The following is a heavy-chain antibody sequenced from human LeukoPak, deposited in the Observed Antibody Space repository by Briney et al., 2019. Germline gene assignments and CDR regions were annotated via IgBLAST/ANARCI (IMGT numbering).Heavy chain of an antibody. V-gene: IGHV3-23*01. Sequence: PGGSLRLSCAGSGFTARSYALSWVRHAPGKGLEWVSAIRGSGGSTYHADSVKGRFTISRDNSKNTLYLQMNSLRAEDTAVYYCANNGGSYYYGMDVWGQGTTVTVSS. CDR1: GFTARSYA. D-gene: IGHD1-26*01. CDR3: ANNGGSYYYGMDV. CDR2: IRGSGGST. J-gene: IGHJ6*02.